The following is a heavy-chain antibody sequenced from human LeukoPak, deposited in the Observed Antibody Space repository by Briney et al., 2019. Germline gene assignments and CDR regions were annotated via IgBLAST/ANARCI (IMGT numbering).Heavy chain of an antibody. V-gene: IGHV4-61*02. CDR1: GGPINSGNFH. D-gene: IGHD3-9*01. CDR3: ARLRPGSRYQLTYYFES. CDR2: SDSGGST. Sequence: SQTLSLTCAVSGGPINSGNFHWSWVRRPVGKGLEWIGRSDSGGSTSLNPALMSRISISLDTSRNQFSLHLRSMTAADTAVYYCARLRPGSRYQLTYYFESWGRGKLVTVSS. J-gene: IGHJ4*02.